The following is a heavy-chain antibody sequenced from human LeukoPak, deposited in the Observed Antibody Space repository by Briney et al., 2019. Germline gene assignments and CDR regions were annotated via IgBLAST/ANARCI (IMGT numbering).Heavy chain of an antibody. Sequence: GGALRLSCAASGFTFSSYGMHWVRQAPGKGLDWGAVISYDGSNKYYADSVKGRFTISRDNSKNTLFLQMNSLRAEDTAVYYCAKGSNRGVATIDYWGQGTLVTVSS. CDR3: AKGSNRGVATIDY. V-gene: IGHV3-30*18. D-gene: IGHD5-12*01. CDR1: GFTFSSYG. CDR2: ISYDGSNK. J-gene: IGHJ4*02.